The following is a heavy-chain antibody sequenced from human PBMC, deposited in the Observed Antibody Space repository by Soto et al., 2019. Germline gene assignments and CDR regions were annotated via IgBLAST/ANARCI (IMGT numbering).Heavy chain of an antibody. CDR2: IYYTVNT. Sequence: SLTCTVSGGSVSGGSYYWSWIRQHPGRALEWIGYIYYTVNTYYNPSLPSRLAIAVDTSTNQFSLKLSSVTAADQYVYSCAREPRTAYEHDHWGQGTLATVSS. CDR3: AREPRTAYEHDH. D-gene: IGHD2-21*02. CDR1: GGSVSGGSYY. V-gene: IGHV4-31*03. J-gene: IGHJ4*02.